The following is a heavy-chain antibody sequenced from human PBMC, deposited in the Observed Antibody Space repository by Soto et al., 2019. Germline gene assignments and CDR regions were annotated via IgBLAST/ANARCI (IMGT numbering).Heavy chain of an antibody. J-gene: IGHJ5*02. Sequence: QVQLVQSGAEVKKPGASVKVSCKASGYTFTSYDINWVRQATGQGREYLGWMNPNSGNTGYVQKFQGRVTMTRDTSISTAYIELSSLRSEDTAVYFCARGVKYGAYSRWFDPWGQGTLVTVSS. V-gene: IGHV1-8*01. CDR1: GYTFTSYD. CDR3: ARGVKYGAYSRWFDP. D-gene: IGHD4-17*01. CDR2: MNPNSGNT.